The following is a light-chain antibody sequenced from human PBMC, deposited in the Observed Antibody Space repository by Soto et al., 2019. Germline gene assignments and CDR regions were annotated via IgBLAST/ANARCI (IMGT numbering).Light chain of an antibody. CDR3: ASYTSSTTLL. Sequence: QSVLTQPASVSGSPGQSITISCTGTSSDVGGYKYVSWYQQHPGKAPKLMIYEVTNRPSWVSNRFSGSKSGNTASLTISWLQADDEADYYCASYTSSTTLLFGGGTKLTVL. V-gene: IGLV2-14*01. J-gene: IGLJ2*01. CDR2: EVT. CDR1: SSDVGGYKY.